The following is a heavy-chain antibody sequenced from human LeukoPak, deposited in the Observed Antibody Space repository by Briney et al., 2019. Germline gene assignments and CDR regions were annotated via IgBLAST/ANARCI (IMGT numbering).Heavy chain of an antibody. D-gene: IGHD4-17*01. J-gene: IGHJ4*02. CDR3: ARSRYGVLDY. V-gene: IGHV4-34*01. Sequence: PSETLSLTCAVYGGSFSGYYWSWIRQPPGKGLEWIGEINHSGSTNYNPSLKSRVTISVDTSKNQFSLKLSSVTAADTAVYYCARSRYGVLDYWGQGTLVTVSS. CDR2: INHSGST. CDR1: GGSFSGYY.